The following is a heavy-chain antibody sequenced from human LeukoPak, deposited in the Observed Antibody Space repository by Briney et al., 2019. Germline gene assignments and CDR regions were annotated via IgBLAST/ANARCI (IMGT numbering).Heavy chain of an antibody. CDR1: GGSISSYY. D-gene: IGHD3-3*01. Sequence: SETLSLTCTVSGGSISSYYWSWIRQPPGKGLEWIGYIYYSGSTNYNPSLKSRVTISEDTSKNQFSLKLSSVTAADTAVYYCARGLRFLEWFHNWFDPWGQGTLVTVSS. CDR3: ARGLRFLEWFHNWFDP. CDR2: IYYSGST. J-gene: IGHJ5*02. V-gene: IGHV4-59*01.